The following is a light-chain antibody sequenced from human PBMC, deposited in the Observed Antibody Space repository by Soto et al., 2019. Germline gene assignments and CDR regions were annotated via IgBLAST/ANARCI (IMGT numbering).Light chain of an antibody. CDR3: SSYTSGSTVI. V-gene: IGLV2-14*01. CDR2: EVT. Sequence: QSALTQPASVSGSPGQSITISCTGTRSDVGGYNYVSWYQHHPGKAPKLLIYEVTNRPAEVSNRFSGSKSGITASLTISVLQSEDEADYYCSSYTSGSTVIFGGGTKLTVL. CDR1: RSDVGGYNY. J-gene: IGLJ2*01.